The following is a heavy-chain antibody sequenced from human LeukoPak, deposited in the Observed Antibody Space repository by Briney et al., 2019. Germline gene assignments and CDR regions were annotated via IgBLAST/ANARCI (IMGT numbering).Heavy chain of an antibody. V-gene: IGHV5-10-1*01. CDR2: IDPSDSYT. J-gene: IGHJ4*02. D-gene: IGHD1-14*01. CDR3: ARTESYYFDY. CDR1: GYXFTSYW. Sequence: PGESLRISCNGSGYXFTSYWISWVRQMPGKGLEWMGRIDPSDSYTNYSPYFQGHVTISADKSISTAYLQWSSLKASDTAMYYFARTESYYFDYWGQGTLVTVSS.